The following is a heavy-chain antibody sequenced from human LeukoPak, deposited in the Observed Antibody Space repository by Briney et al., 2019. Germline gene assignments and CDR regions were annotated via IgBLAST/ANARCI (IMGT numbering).Heavy chain of an antibody. CDR1: GGSISSYY. D-gene: IGHD5-18*01. Sequence: PSETLSLTCTVSGGSISSYYWSWIRQPAGKGLEWIGRIYTSGSTNYNPSLKSRVTMSVDTSKNQFSLKLSSVTAADTAVYYCARHDRLRAEYTYGPMYHWGQGTLVTVSS. V-gene: IGHV4-4*07. J-gene: IGHJ5*02. CDR3: ARHDRLRAEYTYGPMYH. CDR2: IYTSGST.